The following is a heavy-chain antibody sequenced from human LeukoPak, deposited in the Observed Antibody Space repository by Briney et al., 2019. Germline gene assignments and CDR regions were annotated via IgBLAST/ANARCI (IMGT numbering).Heavy chain of an antibody. V-gene: IGHV3-30-3*01. J-gene: IGHJ4*02. CDR2: ISYYGSNK. D-gene: IGHD5-12*01. CDR3: ARDPEWLRLFDY. CDR1: GFIFSSYA. Sequence: GGSLRLSCAASGFIFSSYAMHWVRQAPPKGLEWVAVISYYGSNKHYAESVKGRFTISSDNSKNTLSLKMNSMSAEDTAVYYCARDPEWLRLFDYWGQGTLVTVPS.